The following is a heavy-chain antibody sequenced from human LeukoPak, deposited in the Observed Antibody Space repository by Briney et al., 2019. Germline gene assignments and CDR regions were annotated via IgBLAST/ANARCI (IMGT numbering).Heavy chain of an antibody. CDR3: AKDSVVVAGLVNYFDS. CDR1: GFTFSNYA. CDR2: ISGSGDST. V-gene: IGHV3-23*01. J-gene: IGHJ4*02. D-gene: IGHD6-19*01. Sequence: GRSLRLSCAASGFTFSNYAMSWVRQAPGKGLEWVSAISGSGDSTFYTDSVKGRSTISRDNSKNTLYLQMKSLRAEDTAVYYCAKDSVVVAGLVNYFDSWGQGTLVTVSS.